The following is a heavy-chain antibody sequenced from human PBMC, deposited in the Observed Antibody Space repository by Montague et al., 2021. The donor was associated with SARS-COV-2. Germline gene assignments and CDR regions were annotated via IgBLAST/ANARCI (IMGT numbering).Heavy chain of an antibody. V-gene: IGHV3-33*01. Sequence: SLRLSCAASGFIFSNYGMNWVRQAPGKGLEWVAVIWYDGSNKYYADSVKGRFIISRDNSKKMLYLQMNSLRAEDTAVYFCARDARRYCSGGFCLNWFDPWGQGTQVTVSS. CDR3: ARDARRYCSGGFCLNWFDP. CDR1: GFIFSNYG. D-gene: IGHD2-15*01. J-gene: IGHJ5*02. CDR2: IWYDGSNK.